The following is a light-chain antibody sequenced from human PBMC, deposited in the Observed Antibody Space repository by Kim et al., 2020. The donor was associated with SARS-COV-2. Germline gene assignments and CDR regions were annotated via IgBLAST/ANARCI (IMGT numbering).Light chain of an antibody. V-gene: IGLV2-14*03. CDR1: SDDIGGYWF. J-gene: IGLJ1*01. Sequence: QSALTQPASVSGSPGQSITVSCTGTSDDIGGYWFVSWYQQHPGKVPKLLIYDVTHRASGISDRFSASKSANTASLTISVLQPEDEADYYCSSFSTSGARIFGTGTRVTVL. CDR3: SSFSTSGARI. CDR2: DVT.